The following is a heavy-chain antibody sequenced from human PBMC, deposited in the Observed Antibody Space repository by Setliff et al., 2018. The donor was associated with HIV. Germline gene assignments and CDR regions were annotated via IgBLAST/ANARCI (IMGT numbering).Heavy chain of an antibody. V-gene: IGHV4-39*07. Sequence: SETLSLTCNVSGGSFIGSSFQSTWIRQPPGRGLEWIGDIAYSGTTVYTNYNPSLESRVTVSEDTSRHQFFLKLTSVNADDTGIYYCARGPPFAFWGQGLLVTVSS. CDR3: ARGPPFAF. CDR1: GGSFIGSSFQ. J-gene: IGHJ4*02. CDR2: IAYSGTTVYT.